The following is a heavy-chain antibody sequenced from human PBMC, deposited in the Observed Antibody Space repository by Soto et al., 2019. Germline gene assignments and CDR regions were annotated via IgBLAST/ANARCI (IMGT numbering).Heavy chain of an antibody. D-gene: IGHD5-18*01. CDR3: AGVLFTAMSSAY. V-gene: IGHV1-69*01. CDR2: IIPILGTT. CDR1: GDTFSSSA. J-gene: IGHJ4*01. Sequence: QVQLVQSGAEVKKPGSSVKISCKTSGDTFSSSAFYWVRQAPGQGLEWMGGIIPILGTTNYEQKFQDRVMITADESTSTAYVELSSLRSEDTAVYYCAGVLFTAMSSAYWGQGTLVTVSS.